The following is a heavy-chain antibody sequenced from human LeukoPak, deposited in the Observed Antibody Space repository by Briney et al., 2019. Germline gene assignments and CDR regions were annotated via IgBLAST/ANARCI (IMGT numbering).Heavy chain of an antibody. CDR2: ISSTGNSI. V-gene: IGHV3-11*01. D-gene: IGHD3-10*01. CDR1: GFRFSEYY. CDR3: AKGGIRYGYWFDH. J-gene: IGHJ5*02. Sequence: GGSLSLFCAATGFRFSEYYMSWIRQAPGKGLEWVAYISSTGNSIFYADSVKGRFTISRDHAKNSLSLQLNSLRAEDTAVYYCAKGGIRYGYWFDHWGQGTLVTVSS.